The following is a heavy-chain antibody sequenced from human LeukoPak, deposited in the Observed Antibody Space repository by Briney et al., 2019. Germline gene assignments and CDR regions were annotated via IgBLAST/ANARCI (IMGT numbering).Heavy chain of an antibody. J-gene: IGHJ4*02. Sequence: GRSLTLSCAASGFTFDEYAMHWVRQAPGKGLEWVSGISWNSGSIGYADYVKGRFTISSDNAKNSLYLQMNSLRAEDTALYYCAKDMGRYYDSSGYYALDYWGQGSLVTVSS. CDR1: GFTFDEYA. D-gene: IGHD3-22*01. CDR2: ISWNSGSI. CDR3: AKDMGRYYDSSGYYALDY. V-gene: IGHV3-9*01.